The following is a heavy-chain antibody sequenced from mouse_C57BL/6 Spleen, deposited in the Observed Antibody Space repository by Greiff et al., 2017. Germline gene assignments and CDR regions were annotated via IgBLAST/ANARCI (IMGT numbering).Heavy chain of an antibody. V-gene: IGHV1-52*01. D-gene: IGHD2-3*01. CDR1: GYTFTSYW. CDR3: ARFGDGFYWYFDV. Sequence: QVQLQQSGAELVRPGSSVKLSCKASGYTFTSYWMHWVKQRPIQGLEWIGNIDPSDSETHYNQKFKDKATLTVDKSSSTAYMQLSSLTSEDSAVYYCARFGDGFYWYFDVWGTGTTVTVSS. CDR2: IDPSDSET. J-gene: IGHJ1*03.